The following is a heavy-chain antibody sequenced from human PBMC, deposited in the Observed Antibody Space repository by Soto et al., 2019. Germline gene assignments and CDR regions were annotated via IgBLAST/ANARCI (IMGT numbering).Heavy chain of an antibody. D-gene: IGHD1-1*01. CDR2: TYYRSKWYN. J-gene: IGHJ6*02. CDR1: GDSVSSNSAV. CDR3: ARGTTTTGNYGMDV. V-gene: IGHV6-1*01. Sequence: QSQTLSLTCAISGDSVSSNSAVWNWIRQSPSRGLEWLGRTYYRSKWYNDYASSVRSRITVNPDTYKNQFSLQLKSVTPEDTAVYYCARGTTTTGNYGMDVWGQGTTVTVSS.